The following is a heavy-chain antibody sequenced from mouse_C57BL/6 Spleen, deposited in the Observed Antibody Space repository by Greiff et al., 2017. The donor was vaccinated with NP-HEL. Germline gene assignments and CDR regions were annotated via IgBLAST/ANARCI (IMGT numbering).Heavy chain of an antibody. CDR2: IDPSDSYT. CDR3: ARWYPPFDY. Sequence: QVQLQQPGAELVMPGASVKLSCKASGYTFTSYWMPWVKQRPGQGLEWIGEIDPSDSYTNYHQKFKGKSTLTVDKSSSTAYMQLSSLTSEDAAVYYWARWYPPFDYWGQGTTLTVSS. D-gene: IGHD1-1*02. J-gene: IGHJ2*01. CDR1: GYTFTSYW. V-gene: IGHV1-69*01.